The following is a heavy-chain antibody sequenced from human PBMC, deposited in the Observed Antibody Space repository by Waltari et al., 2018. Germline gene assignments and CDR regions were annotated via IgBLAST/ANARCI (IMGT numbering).Heavy chain of an antibody. V-gene: IGHV3-30*02. CDR3: AKDRAYCSSTSCYNYYYYYMDV. D-gene: IGHD2-2*02. J-gene: IGHJ6*03. Sequence: QVQLVESGGGVVQPGGSLRLSCAASGFTFSSYGMHWVRQAPGKGLEWVAFLRYDGSNKYYADSVKGRFTISRDNSKNTLYLQMNSLRAEDTAVYYCAKDRAYCSSTSCYNYYYYYMDVWGKGTTVTISS. CDR1: GFTFSSYG. CDR2: LRYDGSNK.